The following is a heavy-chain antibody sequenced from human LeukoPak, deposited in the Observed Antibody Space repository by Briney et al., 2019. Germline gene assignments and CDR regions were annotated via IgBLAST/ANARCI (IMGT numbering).Heavy chain of an antibody. J-gene: IGHJ4*02. CDR2: IRYDGSNK. CDR1: GFTFSSYG. V-gene: IGHV3-30*02. CDR3: AKDPMVRGVIGRYFDY. D-gene: IGHD3-10*01. Sequence: GSLRLSCAASGFTFSSYGMHWVRQAPGKGLEWVAFIRYDGSNKYYADSVKGRFTISRDNSKNTLYLQMNSLRAEDTAVYYCAKDPMVRGVIGRYFDYWGQGTLVTVSS.